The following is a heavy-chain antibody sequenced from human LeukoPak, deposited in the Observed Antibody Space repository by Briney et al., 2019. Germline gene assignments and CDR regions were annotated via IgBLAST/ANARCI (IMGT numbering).Heavy chain of an antibody. Sequence: PSETLSLTCTVSGGSISSSSYYWGWIRQPPGKGLEWIGSIYYSGSTNYNPSLKSRVTISVDTPKNQFSLKLSSVTAADTAVYYCARHLAVADPPFDYWGQGTLVTVSS. CDR2: IYYSGST. D-gene: IGHD6-19*01. J-gene: IGHJ4*02. CDR1: GGSISSSSYY. V-gene: IGHV4-39*01. CDR3: ARHLAVADPPFDY.